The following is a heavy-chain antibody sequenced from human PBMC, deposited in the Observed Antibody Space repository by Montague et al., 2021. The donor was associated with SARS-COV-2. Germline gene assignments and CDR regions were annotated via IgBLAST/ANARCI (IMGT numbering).Heavy chain of an antibody. CDR3: ARGGGYYNYGLDV. Sequence: SETRSLTCTVSGGSISNYYWSWIRQPPGRGLEWIGYIYYSGSTDYSPSLKGRVTISLDTSKNQFSLKVTSVTAADTAVYYCARGGGYYNYGLDVWGPGTTVTVSS. D-gene: IGHD3-22*01. CDR1: GGSISNYY. V-gene: IGHV4-59*01. CDR2: IYYSGST. J-gene: IGHJ6*02.